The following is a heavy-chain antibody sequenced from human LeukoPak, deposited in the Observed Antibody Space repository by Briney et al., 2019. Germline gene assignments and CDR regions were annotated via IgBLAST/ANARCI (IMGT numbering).Heavy chain of an antibody. J-gene: IGHJ6*02. CDR3: ARGATVVYYYYGMDV. Sequence: ASVKVSCKASGYTFTSYGISWVRQAPGRGLEWMGWTSAYNGNTNYAQKLQGRVTMTTDTSTSTAYMELRSLRSDDTAVYYCARGATVVYYYYGMDVWGQGTTVTVSS. V-gene: IGHV1-18*01. D-gene: IGHD4-23*01. CDR1: GYTFTSYG. CDR2: TSAYNGNT.